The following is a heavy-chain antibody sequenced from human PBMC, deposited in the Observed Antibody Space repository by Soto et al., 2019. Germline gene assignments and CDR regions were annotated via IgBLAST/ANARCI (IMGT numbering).Heavy chain of an antibody. Sequence: EVQLVESGGGLVKPGGSLRLSCAASGFTFSSYSMNWVRQAPGKGLEWVSSISSSSSYIYYADSVKGRFTISRDNAKNSLYLQMNSLRAEDTAVYYCARDQAWGSSWYVPDYWGQGTLVTVSS. CDR2: ISSSSSYI. CDR1: GFTFSSYS. CDR3: ARDQAWGSSWYVPDY. J-gene: IGHJ4*02. V-gene: IGHV3-21*01. D-gene: IGHD6-13*01.